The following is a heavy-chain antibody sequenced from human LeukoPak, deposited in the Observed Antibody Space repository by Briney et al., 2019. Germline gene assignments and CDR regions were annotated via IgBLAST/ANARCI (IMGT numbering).Heavy chain of an antibody. CDR2: MNPNSGNT. Sequence: ASVKVSCKASGYTFTSYDINWVRQATGQRLEWMGWMNPNSGNTGYAQKFQGRVTITRNTSISTAYMELSSLRSEDTAVYYCARVGLEYQLLFFQESWFDPWGQGTLVTVSS. CDR1: GYTFTSYD. D-gene: IGHD2-2*01. CDR3: ARVGLEYQLLFFQESWFDP. V-gene: IGHV1-8*03. J-gene: IGHJ5*02.